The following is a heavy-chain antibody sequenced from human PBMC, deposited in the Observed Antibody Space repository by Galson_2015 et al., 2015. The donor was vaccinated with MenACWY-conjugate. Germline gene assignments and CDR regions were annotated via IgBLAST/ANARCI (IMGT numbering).Heavy chain of an antibody. V-gene: IGHV1-18*01. Sequence: SVKVSCKAAGYTFTNFGITWVRKAPGQGLEWMGWISTYNGNANYAQKVRDRVMMTTDTSTNTVHMELKSLISDDTAVYFCARDPIGRHDSSSWFWIDWGQGTPVTVSS. CDR3: ARDPIGRHDSSSWFWID. J-gene: IGHJ4*02. D-gene: IGHD6-13*01. CDR1: GYTFTNFG. CDR2: ISTYNGNA.